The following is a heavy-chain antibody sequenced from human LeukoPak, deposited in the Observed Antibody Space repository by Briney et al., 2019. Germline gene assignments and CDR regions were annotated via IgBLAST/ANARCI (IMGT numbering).Heavy chain of an antibody. CDR2: IYHSGST. CDR3: ARVHGAGYYYMDV. D-gene: IGHD3-10*01. CDR1: GGSFSGYY. Sequence: PSETLSLTCTVYGGSFSGYYWGWIRQPPGKGLEWIGSIYHSGSTYYNPSLKSRVTISVDTSKNQFSLKLSSVTAADTAVYYCARVHGAGYYYMDVWGKGTTVTVSS. J-gene: IGHJ6*03. V-gene: IGHV4-38-2*02.